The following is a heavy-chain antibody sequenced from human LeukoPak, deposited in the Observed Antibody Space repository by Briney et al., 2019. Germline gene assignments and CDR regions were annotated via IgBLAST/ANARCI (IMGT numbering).Heavy chain of an antibody. V-gene: IGHV4-39*07. CDR1: GGSISTSNYY. D-gene: IGHD2-8*02. Sequence: SETLSLTCTVSGGSISTSNYYWGWIRQPPGKGLEWIGNIFYSGSTYYSPSLKSRVTISLDTSRNQFSLKLSSVTAADTAVYYCAREGGVYAFDIWGQGTMVTVSS. CDR3: AREGGVYAFDI. J-gene: IGHJ3*02. CDR2: IFYSGST.